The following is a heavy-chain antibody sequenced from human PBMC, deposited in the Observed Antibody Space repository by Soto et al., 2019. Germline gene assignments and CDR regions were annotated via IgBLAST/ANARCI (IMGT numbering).Heavy chain of an antibody. Sequence: GGSLRLSCAASGFTFDDYAMHWVRQAPGKGLEWVSLISGDGGSTYYADSVKGRFTISRDNSKNTLYLQMNSLRTEDTALYYGAKDMADIMTGYDAFDIWGQGTMVTVSS. V-gene: IGHV3-43*02. D-gene: IGHD3-9*01. CDR1: GFTFDDYA. J-gene: IGHJ3*02. CDR2: ISGDGGST. CDR3: AKDMADIMTGYDAFDI.